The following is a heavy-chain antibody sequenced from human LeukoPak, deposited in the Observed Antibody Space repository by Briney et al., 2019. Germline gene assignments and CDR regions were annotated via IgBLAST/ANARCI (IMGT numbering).Heavy chain of an antibody. CDR2: INPSGGST. J-gene: IGHJ6*03. V-gene: IGHV1-46*01. CDR1: GYTFTSYY. CDR3: ARDPATVTTPSYYMDV. Sequence: GASVKVSCKASGYTFTSYYMHWVRQAPGQGLEWMGIINPSGGSTSYAQKFQGRVTMTRDMSTSTVYMELSSLRSEDTAVYYCARDPATVTTPSYYMDVWGKGTTVTVSS. D-gene: IGHD4-17*01.